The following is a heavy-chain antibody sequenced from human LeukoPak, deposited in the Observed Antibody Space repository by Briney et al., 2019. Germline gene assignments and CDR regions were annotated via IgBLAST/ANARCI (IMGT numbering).Heavy chain of an antibody. CDR3: ARDSSGYYRSSFDY. Sequence: GGSLRLSCAASGFTFSSYWMSWVRQAPGKGLEWVANIKQDGSEKYYVDSVKGRFTISRDNAKNSLYLQMNSLRAEDTAVYYCARDSSGYYRSSFDYWGQGTLVTVSS. CDR2: IKQDGSEK. D-gene: IGHD3-22*01. CDR1: GFTFSSYW. J-gene: IGHJ4*02. V-gene: IGHV3-7*01.